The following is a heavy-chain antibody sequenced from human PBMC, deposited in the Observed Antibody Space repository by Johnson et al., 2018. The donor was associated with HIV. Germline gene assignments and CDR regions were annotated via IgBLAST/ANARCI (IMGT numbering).Heavy chain of an antibody. CDR1: GFTFSSYA. Sequence: QVQLVESVGGLVQPGGSLRLSCAASGFTFSSYAMHWVRQAPGKGLEWVAVISYDGSNKYYADSVKGRFTISRDNSKNTLYLQMNSLRAEDTAVHYCARGSRYTYDNDDVHLLHAFDIWGQGTMVTVSS. V-gene: IGHV3-30-3*01. CDR2: ISYDGSNK. CDR3: ARGSRYTYDNDDVHLLHAFDI. J-gene: IGHJ3*02. D-gene: IGHD3-16*01.